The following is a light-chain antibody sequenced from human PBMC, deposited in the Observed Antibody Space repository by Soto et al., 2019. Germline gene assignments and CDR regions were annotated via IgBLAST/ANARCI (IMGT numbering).Light chain of an antibody. V-gene: IGLV2-14*01. CDR1: SSDIGGYDY. CDR3: SSYTSTNTPLYV. Sequence: QSALTQPASVSGSPGQSITISCTGTSSDIGGYDYVSWFQQHPGKAPKLMIYDVHNRPSGVSNRFSGSKSGNTASLTISGLQAEDEADYYCSSYTSTNTPLYVFGTGTKLTVL. CDR2: DVH. J-gene: IGLJ1*01.